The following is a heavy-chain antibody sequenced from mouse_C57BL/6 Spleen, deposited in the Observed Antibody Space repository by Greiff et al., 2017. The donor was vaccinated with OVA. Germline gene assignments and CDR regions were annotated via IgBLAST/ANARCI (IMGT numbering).Heavy chain of an antibody. Sequence: ESGPGLVKPSQSLSLTCSVTGYSITSGYYWNWIRQFPGNKLEWMGYISYDGSNNYNPSLKNRISITRDTSKNQFFLKLNSVTTEDTATYYCARERDGYPFAYWGQGTLVTVSA. D-gene: IGHD2-3*01. CDR2: ISYDGSN. CDR3: ARERDGYPFAY. J-gene: IGHJ3*01. V-gene: IGHV3-6*01. CDR1: GYSITSGYY.